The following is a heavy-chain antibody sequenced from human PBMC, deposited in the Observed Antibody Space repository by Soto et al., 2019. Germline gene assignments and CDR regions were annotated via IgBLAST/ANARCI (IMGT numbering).Heavy chain of an antibody. CDR1: GYTFTSYA. CDR2: INAGNGNT. D-gene: IGHD3-16*02. Sequence: QVQLVQSGAEVKKPGASVKVSCKASGYTFTSYAMHWVRQAPGQRLEWMGWINAGNGNTKYSQKFQGRVTITRDTSASTAYMELSSLRSEDTAVYYCARERGGRWGSYHIDDYWGQGTLVTVSS. CDR3: ARERGGRWGSYHIDDY. J-gene: IGHJ4*02. V-gene: IGHV1-3*01.